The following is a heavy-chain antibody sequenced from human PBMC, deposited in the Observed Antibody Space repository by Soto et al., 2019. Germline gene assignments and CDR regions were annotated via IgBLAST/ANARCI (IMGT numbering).Heavy chain of an antibody. D-gene: IGHD2-2*01. Sequence: QVQLVQSGAEVKKPGASVKVSCKASGYTFTSYGISWVRQAPGQGLEWMGWIRAYNGNTNYAQKLQGRVTMTTDTSTSTAYMELWSLRSDDTAVYYCARALVPAAMAYYAFDIWGQGTMVTVSS. CDR2: IRAYNGNT. CDR3: ARALVPAAMAYYAFDI. J-gene: IGHJ3*02. V-gene: IGHV1-18*01. CDR1: GYTFTSYG.